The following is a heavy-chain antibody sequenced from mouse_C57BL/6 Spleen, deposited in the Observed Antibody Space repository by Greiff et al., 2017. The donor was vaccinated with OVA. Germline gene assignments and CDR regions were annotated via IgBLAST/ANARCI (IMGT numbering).Heavy chain of an antibody. CDR1: GFTFSSYG. Sequence: EVQGVESGGDLVKPGGSLKLSCAASGFTFSSYGMSWVRQTPDKRLEWVATISSGGSYTYYPDSVKGRFTISRDNAKNTLYLQMSSLKSEDTAMYYWARSPSYGSSYGYAMDYWGQGTSVTVSS. CDR2: ISSGGSYT. V-gene: IGHV5-6*01. J-gene: IGHJ4*01. D-gene: IGHD1-1*01. CDR3: ARSPSYGSSYGYAMDY.